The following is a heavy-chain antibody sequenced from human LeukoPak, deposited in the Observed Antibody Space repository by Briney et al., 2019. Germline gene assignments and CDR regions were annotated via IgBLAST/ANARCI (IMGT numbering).Heavy chain of an antibody. D-gene: IGHD3-16*02. Sequence: GGSLRLSCAASGFTFSSYAMHWVRQAPGKGLEWVAVISYDGSNKYYADSVMGRFTISRDNSKNTLYLQMNSLRAEDTAVYYCARDYYDYVWGSYRPSQYFQHWGQGTLVTVSS. CDR3: ARDYYDYVWGSYRPSQYFQH. CDR2: ISYDGSNK. J-gene: IGHJ1*01. CDR1: GFTFSSYA. V-gene: IGHV3-30*04.